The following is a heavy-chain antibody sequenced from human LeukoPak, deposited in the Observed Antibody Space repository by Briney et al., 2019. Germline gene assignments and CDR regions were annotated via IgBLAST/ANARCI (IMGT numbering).Heavy chain of an antibody. Sequence: PSETLSLTCAVSGGSFSGSYWSWIRQPPGEGLAWIGEINHSGSTNYNPSLKSRVTISVDTSKSQFSLKLSSVTAADTAVYYCARTSMITTDFDYWGQGTLVTVSS. CDR1: GGSFSGSY. CDR2: INHSGST. V-gene: IGHV4-34*01. D-gene: IGHD3-16*01. CDR3: ARTSMITTDFDY. J-gene: IGHJ4*02.